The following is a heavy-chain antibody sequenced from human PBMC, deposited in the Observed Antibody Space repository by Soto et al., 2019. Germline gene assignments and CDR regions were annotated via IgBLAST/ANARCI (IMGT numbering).Heavy chain of an antibody. Sequence: EVQLVQSGAEVKKPGESLKISCKGSGYSFTSYWIGWVRQMPGKGLEWMGIIYPGDSDTRYSPSFQGQVTISADKSISTAYLQWSSLKASDTAMYYCARVSCSSTSCFYAFDIWGQGTMVTVSS. V-gene: IGHV5-51*03. CDR3: ARVSCSSTSCFYAFDI. J-gene: IGHJ3*02. CDR1: GYSFTSYW. CDR2: IYPGDSDT. D-gene: IGHD2-2*01.